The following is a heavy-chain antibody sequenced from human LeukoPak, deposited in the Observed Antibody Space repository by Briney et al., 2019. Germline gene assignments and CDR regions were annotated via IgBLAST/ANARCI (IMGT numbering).Heavy chain of an antibody. V-gene: IGHV3-48*01. Sequence: QPGGSLRLARAPSGLTLSSYSTDSVSPAPGKGLEWVSYISSSSSTIYYADSVKGRFTVSRDNAKDSLYLQMNSLRAEDTAVYYCAAEGMDVWGKGATVTVSS. J-gene: IGHJ6*04. CDR2: ISSSSSTI. CDR3: AAEGMDV. CDR1: GLTLSSYS.